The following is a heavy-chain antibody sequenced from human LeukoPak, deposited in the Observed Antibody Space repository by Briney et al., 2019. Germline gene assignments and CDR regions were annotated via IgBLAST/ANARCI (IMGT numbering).Heavy chain of an antibody. J-gene: IGHJ4*02. CDR1: GFTFSSYT. CDR2: ITTGDGNT. CDR3: AKDGGLWVSAHWGDS. D-gene: IGHD7-27*01. V-gene: IGHV3-23*01. Sequence: GGSLRLSCTASGFTFSSYTMTWVRQAPGKGLKWVSTITTGDGNTYYANSVKGRFTVSRDDSKNTLYLQMNSLRAEDTAVYYCAKDGGLWVSAHWGDSWGRGTLVTVSS.